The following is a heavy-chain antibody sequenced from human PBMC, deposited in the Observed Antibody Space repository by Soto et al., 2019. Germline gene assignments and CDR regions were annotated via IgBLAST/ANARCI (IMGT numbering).Heavy chain of an antibody. CDR2: ISAYNGNT. CDR1: GYTFTRYG. CDR3: ARDEGGSGVYCSGGSCYEDAFDI. J-gene: IGHJ3*02. V-gene: IGHV1-18*01. Sequence: ASVKVSCKASGYTFTRYGISWVRQAPGQGLEWMGWISAYNGNTNYAQKLQGRVTMTTDTSTNTAYMELRSLRSDDTAVYYCARDEGGSGVYCSGGSCYEDAFDIWGQGTMATVSS. D-gene: IGHD2-15*01.